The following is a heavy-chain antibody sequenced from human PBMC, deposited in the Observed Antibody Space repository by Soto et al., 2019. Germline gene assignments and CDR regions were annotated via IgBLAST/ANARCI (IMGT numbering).Heavy chain of an antibody. D-gene: IGHD4-17*01. CDR3: ARVQGKTVTTFRIDACDI. V-gene: IGHV4-31*03. Sequence: QVQLQASVPGLVKPSQTLSLTCTVSGGSISSGGYYWSWILQHPGKGLEWIGYSYYSGSPYYNPSLKSRVTISVDTSKNQFSLKLSSVTAADTAVYYCARVQGKTVTTFRIDACDIWGQGTMVTVSS. CDR1: GGSISSGGYY. CDR2: SYYSGSP. J-gene: IGHJ3*02.